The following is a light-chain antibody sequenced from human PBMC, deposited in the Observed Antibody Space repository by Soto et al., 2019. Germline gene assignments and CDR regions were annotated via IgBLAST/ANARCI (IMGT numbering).Light chain of an antibody. J-gene: IGKJ2*01. V-gene: IGKV3-20*01. CDR2: RSS. Sequence: EIVLTQSPGTLSLSPGERATLSCRASQSVSSDYLAWYQQKPDQTPKVLIDRSSSTTTSIPDMFSGGGSAKDFTLTISRLEPEDFAVYYCQQYGSSPYTFGRGTKVEIK. CDR1: QSVSSDY. CDR3: QQYGSSPYT.